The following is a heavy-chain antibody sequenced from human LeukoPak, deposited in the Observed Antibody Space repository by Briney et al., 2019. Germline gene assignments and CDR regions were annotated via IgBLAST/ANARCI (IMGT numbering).Heavy chain of an antibody. CDR2: IYYSGST. D-gene: IGHD6-19*01. J-gene: IGHJ4*02. V-gene: IGHV4-39*01. CDR3: ASTSSEPLYYFDY. Sequence: SETLSLTCTVSGGSISSSSYYWCWIRQPPGKGLGWIGSIYYSGSTYYNPSLKSRVTISVDTSKNQFSLKLSSVTAAGTAVYYCASTSSEPLYYFDYWGQGTLVTVSS. CDR1: GGSISSSSYY.